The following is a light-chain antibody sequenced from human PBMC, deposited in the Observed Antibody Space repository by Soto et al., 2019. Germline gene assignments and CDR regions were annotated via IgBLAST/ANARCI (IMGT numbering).Light chain of an antibody. J-gene: IGLJ1*01. V-gene: IGLV2-14*01. Sequence: QSALTQPASVSGSPGRSITISCTGTSSDVGGYNYVSWYQQHPGKAPKLMIYDVSNRPSGVSNRFSDSKSGNTASLTISGLQAEDEADYYCSSYTSSSTPYVFGTGTKVTVL. CDR1: SSDVGGYNY. CDR2: DVS. CDR3: SSYTSSSTPYV.